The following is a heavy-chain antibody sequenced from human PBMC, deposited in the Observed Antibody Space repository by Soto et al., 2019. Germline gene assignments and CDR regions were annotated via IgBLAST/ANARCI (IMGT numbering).Heavy chain of an antibody. V-gene: IGHV3-30*18. Sequence: QVQLVESGGGVVQPGRSLRLSCAASGFTFSSYGMHWVRQAPGKGLEWVAVISYDGSNKYYADSVKGRFTNSRDNSKNTLYLQMNSLRAEDTAVYYCAKDDQLLAFDIWGQGTMVTVSS. CDR2: ISYDGSNK. CDR3: AKDDQLLAFDI. J-gene: IGHJ3*02. CDR1: GFTFSSYG. D-gene: IGHD2-2*01.